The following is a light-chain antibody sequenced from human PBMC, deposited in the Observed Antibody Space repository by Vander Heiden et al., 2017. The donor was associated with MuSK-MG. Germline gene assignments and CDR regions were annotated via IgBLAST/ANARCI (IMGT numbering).Light chain of an antibody. V-gene: IGKV1-39*01. J-gene: IGKJ1*01. CDR2: GAT. CDR1: QSISDY. CDR3: QQSYGTPRT. Sequence: DIQMTQSPSSLSASIGDRVTITCRTSQSISDYLNWYQQKPGKAPDLLIYGATNLQRGVPSRFSGSGSGTDFTLTISSLQPEDFATYYCQQSYGTPRTFGQGTKVEIK.